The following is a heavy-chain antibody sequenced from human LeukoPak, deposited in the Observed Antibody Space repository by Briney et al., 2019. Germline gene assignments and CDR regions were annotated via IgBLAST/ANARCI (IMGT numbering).Heavy chain of an antibody. CDR1: GYTFTSYY. Sequence: ASVKVSCKASGYTFTSYYMHWVRQAPGQGLEWMGIINPSGGSTSYAQKFQGRVTMTRDMSTSTVYMELSSLRSEDTAVYYCARETYYYDSSGYSPVAEYFQHWGKGTTVTVSS. CDR2: INPSGGST. D-gene: IGHD3-22*01. CDR3: ARETYYYDSSGYSPVAEYFQH. J-gene: IGHJ1*01. V-gene: IGHV1-46*01.